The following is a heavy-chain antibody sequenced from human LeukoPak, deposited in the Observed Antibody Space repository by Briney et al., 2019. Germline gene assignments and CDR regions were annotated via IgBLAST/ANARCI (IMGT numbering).Heavy chain of an antibody. CDR2: INPNSGGT. CDR1: GSTFTGYY. D-gene: IGHD6-19*01. J-gene: IGHJ4*02. V-gene: IGHV1-2*02. CDR3: ARGDSSGWPAHY. Sequence: GASVTVSCKASGSTFTGYYMHWVRPAPGQGLEWMGWINPNSGGTNCGQKFQGRVTMTRDTSISTAYMELSRLRSDDTAVYYCARGDSSGWPAHYWGQGTLVTVS.